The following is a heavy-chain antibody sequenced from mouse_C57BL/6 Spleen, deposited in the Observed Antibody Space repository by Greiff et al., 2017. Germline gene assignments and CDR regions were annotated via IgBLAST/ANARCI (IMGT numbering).Heavy chain of an antibody. Sequence: VQLQQSGAELVMPGASVKLSCKASGYTFTSYWMHWVKPRPGQGLEWIGEIDPSDSYPNYNQKFKGKSTLTVDKSSSTAYMQLSCLTSEDSAVYYCARVSRYYYIYAMDYWGQGTSLTVSS. D-gene: IGHD1-1*01. CDR1: GYTFTSYW. J-gene: IGHJ4*01. CDR3: ARVSRYYYIYAMDY. V-gene: IGHV1-69*01. CDR2: IDPSDSYP.